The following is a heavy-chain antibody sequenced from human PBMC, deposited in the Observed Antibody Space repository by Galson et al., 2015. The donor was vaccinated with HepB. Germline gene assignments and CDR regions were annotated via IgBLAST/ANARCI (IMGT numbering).Heavy chain of an antibody. V-gene: IGHV1-18*01. D-gene: IGHD1-26*01. J-gene: IGHJ3*02. CDR3: ARVIIVGAYHDAFDI. Sequence: SVKVSCKASGYTFTSYGISWVRQAPGQGLEWMGWISAYNGNTNYAQKLQGRVTMTTDTSTSTAYMELRSLRSDDTAVYYCARVIIVGAYHDAFDIWGQGTMVTVSS. CDR1: GYTFTSYG. CDR2: ISAYNGNT.